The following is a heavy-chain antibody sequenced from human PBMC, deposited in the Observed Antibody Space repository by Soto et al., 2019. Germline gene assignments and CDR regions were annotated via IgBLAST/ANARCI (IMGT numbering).Heavy chain of an antibody. Sequence: QVQLVQAGAEVKKPGSSVKVSCKASGGTFSRYAISWVRQAPGQGLEWMGGIITIFGTANYAQNFQGRVTMTAEESTSRGYMELSSLRFEDTAVYYCARAIVATTPTGWLDTCGQGTLVTASS. J-gene: IGHJ5*02. CDR2: IITIFGTA. D-gene: IGHD1-26*01. CDR1: GGTFSRYA. CDR3: ARAIVATTPTGWLDT. V-gene: IGHV1-69*01.